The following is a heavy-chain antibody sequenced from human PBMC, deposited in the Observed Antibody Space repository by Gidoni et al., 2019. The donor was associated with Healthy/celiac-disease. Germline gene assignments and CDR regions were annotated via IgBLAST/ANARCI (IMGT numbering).Heavy chain of an antibody. CDR1: GYPFTGYY. Sequence: QVQLVQSGAAVKKPGASVTVSCKASGYPFTGYYMHWVRQPPGQGLEWLGWINPNSGGTNYAQKFQGWVTMNRDTSISTAYMELSRLRSDDTAVYYCARDRGRYSSSGRPVGYYYYGMDVWGQGTTVTVSS. CDR2: INPNSGGT. J-gene: IGHJ6*02. CDR3: ARDRGRYSSSGRPVGYYYYGMDV. D-gene: IGHD6-6*01. V-gene: IGHV1-2*04.